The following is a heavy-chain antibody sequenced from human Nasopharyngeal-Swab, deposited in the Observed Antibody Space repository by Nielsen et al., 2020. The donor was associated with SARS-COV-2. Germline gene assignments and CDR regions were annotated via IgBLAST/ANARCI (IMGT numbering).Heavy chain of an antibody. J-gene: IGHJ6*02. CDR2: IDHSGST. CDR3: ARGSTMNGYYGMDV. V-gene: IGHV4-34*01. Sequence: SQTLSLTCAVYGGSFNGYYWSWIRQSPGKGLECIGEIDHSGSTNYNPSLKSRVTISLDTSKTQFSLKLSSVTAADTAVYYCARGSTMNGYYGMDVWGQGTTVTVSS. D-gene: IGHD3-22*01. CDR1: GGSFNGYY.